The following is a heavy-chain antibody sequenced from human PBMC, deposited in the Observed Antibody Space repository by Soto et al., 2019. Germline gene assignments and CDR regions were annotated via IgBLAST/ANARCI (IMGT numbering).Heavy chain of an antibody. D-gene: IGHD1-20*01. J-gene: IGHJ5*02. CDR1: GFSFSDYS. Sequence: GGSLRLSFAASGFSFSDYSMNWVRQAPGKRLEWVSSIDSSSVYIYYADSLKGRFTISRDNAKNSLYLQMNSLRAEDTAVYYCVRESISGTGWFDPWGQGTLVTVSS. V-gene: IGHV3-21*01. CDR3: VRESISGTGWFDP. CDR2: IDSSSVYI.